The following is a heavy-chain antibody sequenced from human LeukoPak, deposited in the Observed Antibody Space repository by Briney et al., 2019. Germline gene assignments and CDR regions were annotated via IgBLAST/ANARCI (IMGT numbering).Heavy chain of an antibody. V-gene: IGHV4-61*02. D-gene: IGHD3-10*01. Sequence: SETLSLTCTVSGGSISSGSYYWSWIRQPAGKGLEWIGRIYTSGSTNYNPSLKSRVTMSVDTSKNQFSLKLSSVTAADTAVYYCARETGYYGSGSGIDYWGQGTLVTVSS. CDR3: ARETGYYGSGSGIDY. J-gene: IGHJ4*02. CDR2: IYTSGST. CDR1: GGSISSGSYY.